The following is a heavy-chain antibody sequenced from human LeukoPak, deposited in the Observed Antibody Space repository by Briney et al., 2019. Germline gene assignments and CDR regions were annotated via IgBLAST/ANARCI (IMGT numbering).Heavy chain of an antibody. J-gene: IGHJ4*02. V-gene: IGHV3-23*01. Sequence: TGGSLRLSCVASGFTVNSYGMSRVRQAPGKGLEWVSLISGSAATTYYADSVKGRFTTSRDTSKNTVYLQVNSLIADDTAVYYCVATPRLGVADNWGQGTLVTVSS. CDR1: GFTVNSYG. CDR2: ISGSAATT. CDR3: VATPRLGVADN. D-gene: IGHD6-19*01.